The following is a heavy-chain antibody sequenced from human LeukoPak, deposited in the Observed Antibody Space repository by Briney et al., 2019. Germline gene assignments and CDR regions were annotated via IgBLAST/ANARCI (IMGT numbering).Heavy chain of an antibody. CDR2: ISGSGGST. V-gene: IGHV3-23*01. CDR3: AKDTEYYYGSGSFPFDY. Sequence: GGSLRLSCAASGFTFSSYAMSWVRQAPGKGLEWVSAISGSGGSTYYADSVKGRFTMSRDNSKNTLYLQMNSLRAEDTAVYYCAKDTEYYYGSGSFPFDYWGQGTLVTVSS. J-gene: IGHJ4*02. CDR1: GFTFSSYA. D-gene: IGHD3-10*01.